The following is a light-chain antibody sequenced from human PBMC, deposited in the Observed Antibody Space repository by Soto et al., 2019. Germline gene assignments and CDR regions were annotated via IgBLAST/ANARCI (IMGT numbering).Light chain of an antibody. J-gene: IGKJ5*01. Sequence: EFVRTPTPSTLSVSHGARAALSCMASQSVSSSYLAWYQQGPGQAPRPLIYDTSNRATDIPARFSGSGSGTDFTLTITSLEPEDFAVYYCQQRYKWPPPVGQGTRLEI. CDR3: QQRYKWPPP. CDR2: DTS. V-gene: IGKV3D-20*02. CDR1: QSVSSSY.